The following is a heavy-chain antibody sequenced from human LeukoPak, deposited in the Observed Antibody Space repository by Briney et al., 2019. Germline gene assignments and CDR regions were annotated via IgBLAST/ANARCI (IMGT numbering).Heavy chain of an antibody. V-gene: IGHV4-34*01. CDR1: GGSFSGYY. CDR2: IHHSGST. CDR3: VRPDDNSFDF. J-gene: IGHJ3*01. Sequence: PSETLSLTCAVDGGSFSGYYWSWIRQPPGKGLEWIGEIHHSGSTNYNPSLKSRVTISVDKSRNQFSLKLSSVTAADTAVYYCVRPDDNSFDFWGQGTMVTVSS. D-gene: IGHD3-9*01.